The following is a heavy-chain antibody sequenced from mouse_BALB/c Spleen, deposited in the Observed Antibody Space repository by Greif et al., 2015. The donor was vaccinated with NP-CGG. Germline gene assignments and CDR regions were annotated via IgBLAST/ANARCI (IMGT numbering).Heavy chain of an antibody. J-gene: IGHJ2*01. CDR2: ISYSGST. V-gene: IGHV3-8*02. Sequence: EVHLVESGHSLVKPSQTLSLACSVTGDSITSGYWNWIRKFPGNKLEYMGYISYSGSTYYNPSLKSRISITRDTSKNQYYLQLNSVTTEDTATYYCARYYYGSSYYFDYWGQGTTLTVSS. D-gene: IGHD1-1*01. CDR1: GDSITSGY. CDR3: ARYYYGSSYYFDY.